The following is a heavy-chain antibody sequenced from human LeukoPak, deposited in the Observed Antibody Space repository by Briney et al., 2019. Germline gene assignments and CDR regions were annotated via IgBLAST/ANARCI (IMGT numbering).Heavy chain of an antibody. Sequence: PSETLSLTCAVYGGSFSGYYWSWIRQPPGKGLEWIGEINHSGITNYNPSLKSRVTISVDTSKNQFSLKLSSVTAADTAVYYCARSLDTAMVTYNYWGQGTLVTVSS. CDR1: GGSFSGYY. CDR3: ARSLDTAMVTYNY. J-gene: IGHJ4*02. V-gene: IGHV4-34*01. CDR2: INHSGIT. D-gene: IGHD5-18*01.